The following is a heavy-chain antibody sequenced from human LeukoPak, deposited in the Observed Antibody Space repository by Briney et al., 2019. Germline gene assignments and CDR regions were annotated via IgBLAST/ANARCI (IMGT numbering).Heavy chain of an antibody. CDR1: GFTFDDYA. Sequence: GGSLRLSCAASGFTFDDYAMHWVRQAPGKGVEWVSGISWNSGSIGYADSVKGRFTISRDNAKNSLYLQMNSLRAEGTAVYYCARGRMYYDFRSGYQDFDPWGQGTLVTVSS. CDR3: ARGRMYYDFRSGYQDFDP. J-gene: IGHJ5*02. CDR2: ISWNSGSI. D-gene: IGHD3-3*01. V-gene: IGHV3-9*01.